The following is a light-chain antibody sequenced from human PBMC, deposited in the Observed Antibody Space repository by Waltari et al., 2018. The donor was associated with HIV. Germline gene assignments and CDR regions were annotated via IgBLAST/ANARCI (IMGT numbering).Light chain of an antibody. J-gene: IGKJ2*03. Sequence: EIVMTQSPVTLSVSPGERATLSCRASQRVSTTLAWYQQRPGQAPRVLIYGASTRATGIPARFSGSGSGTEFTLTISSLQSEDSAVYYCLQSDNWPYSFGQGTKLEIK. CDR2: GAS. CDR1: QRVSTT. V-gene: IGKV3-15*01. CDR3: LQSDNWPYS.